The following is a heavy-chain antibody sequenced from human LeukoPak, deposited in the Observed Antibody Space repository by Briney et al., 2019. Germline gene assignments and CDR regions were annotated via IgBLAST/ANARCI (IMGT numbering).Heavy chain of an antibody. CDR3: AAGSGWYRFDY. D-gene: IGHD6-19*01. Sequence: GASVKVSCKASGFTFTTSAVQWVRQARGQCLEWIGWIVVGSGNTNYAQKFQERVTITRDMSTSTAYMELSSLRSEDTAVYFCAAGSGWYRFDYWGQGTLVTVSS. V-gene: IGHV1-58*01. J-gene: IGHJ4*02. CDR1: GFTFTTSA. CDR2: IVVGSGNT.